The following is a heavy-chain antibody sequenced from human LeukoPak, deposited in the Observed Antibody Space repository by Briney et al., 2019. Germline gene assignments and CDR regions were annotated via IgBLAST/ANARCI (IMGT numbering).Heavy chain of an antibody. CDR2: ISRSDSGSNI. D-gene: IGHD4-17*01. CDR3: AKGTSYGQSNPHDY. V-gene: IGHV3-23*01. CDR1: ALTFSKYA. Sequence: PGGSLRLSCAASALTFSKYAMNWVRQAPGKGLEWVSVISRSDSGSNIYYADSVKGRFTISRDNSKNTLYLQMNSLKTEDSALYFCAKGTSYGQSNPHDYWGQGTLVTVSS. J-gene: IGHJ4*02.